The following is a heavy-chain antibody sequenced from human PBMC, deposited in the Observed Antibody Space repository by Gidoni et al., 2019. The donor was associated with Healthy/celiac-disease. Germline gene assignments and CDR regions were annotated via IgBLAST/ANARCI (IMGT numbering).Heavy chain of an antibody. CDR3: ARGSGGDWYDHDAFDI. V-gene: IGHV3-21*01. J-gene: IGHJ3*02. CDR2: ISSSSSYI. CDR1: GFNVRSYS. D-gene: IGHD2-21*02. Sequence: EVQLVESGGGLVKPGGSLRLSCAASGFNVRSYSMNWVRQAPGKGLEWVSSISSSSSYIYYADAVKGRFTISRDNAKNSLYLQMNSLRAEDTAVYYCARGSGGDWYDHDAFDIWGQGTMVTVSS.